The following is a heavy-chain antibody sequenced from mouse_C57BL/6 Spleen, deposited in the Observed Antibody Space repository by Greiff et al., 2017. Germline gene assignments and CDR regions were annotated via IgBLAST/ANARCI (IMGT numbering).Heavy chain of an antibody. CDR1: GYTFTSYG. Sequence: VQLQRSEAELARPGASVKLSCKASGYTFTSYGITWVKQRTGQGLEWIGEIDPRSGNTYYNEKFKGKATLTADKSSSTAYMELRSLTSEDSAVDFCAREVTTVVSFDYWGQGTTLTVSS. D-gene: IGHD1-1*01. CDR3: AREVTTVVSFDY. CDR2: IDPRSGNT. V-gene: IGHV1-81*01. J-gene: IGHJ2*01.